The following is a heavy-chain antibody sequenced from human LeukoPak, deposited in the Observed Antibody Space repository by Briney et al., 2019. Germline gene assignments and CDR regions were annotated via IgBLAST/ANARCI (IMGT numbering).Heavy chain of an antibody. CDR3: ARGNYDSSGYIR. CDR2: INHSGST. V-gene: IGHV4-34*01. CDR1: GGSFSGYY. D-gene: IGHD3-22*01. J-gene: IGHJ4*02. Sequence: SETLSLTCAVYGGSFSGYYWSWIRQPPGKGLEWIGEINHSGSTNYNPSLKSRVTISVDTSKNRFSLKLSSVTAADTAVYYCARGNYDSSGYIRWGQGTLVTVSS.